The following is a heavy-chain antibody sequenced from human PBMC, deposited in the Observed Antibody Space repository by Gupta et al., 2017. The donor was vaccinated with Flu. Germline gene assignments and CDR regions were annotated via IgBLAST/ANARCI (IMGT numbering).Heavy chain of an antibody. J-gene: IGHJ3*02. CDR1: GFSLSTSGMR. CDR2: IDWDDDK. V-gene: IGHV2-70*04. Sequence: QVTLKESGPALVKPTQTLTLTCTFSGFSLSTSGMRVSWIRQPPGKALEWLARIDWDDDKFYSTSLKTRLTISKDTSKNQVVLTMTNMDPVDTATYYCARTLYSSFAGAFDIWGQGTMVTVSS. D-gene: IGHD6-6*01. CDR3: ARTLYSSFAGAFDI.